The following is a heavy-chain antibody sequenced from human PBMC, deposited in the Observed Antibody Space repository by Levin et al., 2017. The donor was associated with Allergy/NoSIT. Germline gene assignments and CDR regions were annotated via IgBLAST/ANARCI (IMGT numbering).Heavy chain of an antibody. V-gene: IGHV4-4*07. Sequence: SETLSLTCTVSGDSLTTYYWTWIRQPAGKGLEWLGRIHGTGSTNYNPSLKSRVTMSVDTSKNQFSLKLNSVTPADMAMYYCARGTIEYDDYPVFDYWGQGTLVTVSS. CDR1: GDSLTTYY. CDR2: IHGTGST. J-gene: IGHJ4*02. D-gene: IGHD4-17*01. CDR3: ARGTIEYDDYPVFDY.